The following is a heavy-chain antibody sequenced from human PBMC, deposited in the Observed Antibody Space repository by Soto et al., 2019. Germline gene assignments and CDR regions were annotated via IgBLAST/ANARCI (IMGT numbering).Heavy chain of an antibody. Sequence: GGSLRLSCAASGFTFSSYGMHWVRQAPGKGLEWVAVISYDGSNKYYADSVKGRFTISRDNSKNTLYLQMNSLRAEDTAVYYWAKDLHSSSSYYYYGMDVWGQGTTVTVSS. CDR1: GFTFSSYG. CDR2: ISYDGSNK. D-gene: IGHD6-6*01. CDR3: AKDLHSSSSYYYYGMDV. V-gene: IGHV3-30*18. J-gene: IGHJ6*02.